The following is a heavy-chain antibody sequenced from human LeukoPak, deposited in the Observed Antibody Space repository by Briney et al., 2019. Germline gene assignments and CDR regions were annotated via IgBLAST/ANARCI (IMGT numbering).Heavy chain of an antibody. Sequence: PGGSLRLSCAASGFTFSSYGMNWVRQAPGKGLEWVSSISSSTTYIYYAYSVKGRFTISRDSAKNSLYLQMNSLRAEDTAMYYCARVSDYYGSGNYQKQFDYWGQGTLVTVSS. V-gene: IGHV3-21*01. J-gene: IGHJ4*02. CDR2: ISSSTTYI. CDR3: ARVSDYYGSGNYQKQFDY. CDR1: GFTFSSYG. D-gene: IGHD3-10*01.